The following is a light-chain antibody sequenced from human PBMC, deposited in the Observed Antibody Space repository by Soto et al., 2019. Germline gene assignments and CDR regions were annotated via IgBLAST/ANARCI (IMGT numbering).Light chain of an antibody. CDR1: QSISSY. CDR2: AAS. J-gene: IGKJ4*01. V-gene: IGKV1-39*01. Sequence: DIQMTQSPSSLSAYVGDRVTITCRASQSISSYLNWYQQKPGKAPKLLIYAASSLQSGVPSRFSGSGSGTDFTLTISSLQPEDFAAYYCQQSYSTRPTFGGGIKVEIQ. CDR3: QQSYSTRPT.